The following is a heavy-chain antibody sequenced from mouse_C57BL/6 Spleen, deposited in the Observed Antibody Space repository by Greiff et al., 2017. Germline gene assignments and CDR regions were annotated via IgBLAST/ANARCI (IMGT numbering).Heavy chain of an antibody. D-gene: IGHD1-1*01. CDR3: ARSPYYYGLYYFDY. CDR1: GFTFTDYY. V-gene: IGHV7-3*01. Sequence: DVKLVESGGGLVQPGGSLSLSCAASGFTFTDYYMSWVRQPPGKALEWLGFIRNKANGYTTEYSASVKGRFTISRDNSQSILYLQMNALRAEDSATYYCARSPYYYGLYYFDYWGQGTTLTVSS. CDR2: IRNKANGYTT. J-gene: IGHJ2*01.